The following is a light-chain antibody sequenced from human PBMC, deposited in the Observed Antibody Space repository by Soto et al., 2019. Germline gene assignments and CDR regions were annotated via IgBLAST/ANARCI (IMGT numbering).Light chain of an antibody. CDR2: DTT. Sequence: QAVVTQEPSVTVSPEGTVTLTVGSAPGAVTSNRYPYWYHQQPGQVPRELIFDTTNPHSWTPPRFSGSLLGDKAALTLSGAQPEDEADYYCLLHYSGGRRVFGGGTKLTVL. V-gene: IGLV7-46*01. CDR3: LLHYSGGRRV. J-gene: IGLJ2*01. CDR1: PGAVTSNRY.